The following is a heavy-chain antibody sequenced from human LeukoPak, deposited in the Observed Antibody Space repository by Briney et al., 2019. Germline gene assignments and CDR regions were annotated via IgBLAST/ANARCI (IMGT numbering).Heavy chain of an antibody. CDR1: GYTFTCHY. CDR3: GRDAGDGYNPADY. J-gene: IGHJ4*02. D-gene: IGHD5-24*01. Sequence: GASVKVSCKASGYTFTCHYRHWVRQAPGQGLEWVGWINVDSGDTSSAQKFQGRVTMTRDTSISTAYMELSSLRSDDTAVYYCGRDAGDGYNPADYWGQGTLVTVSS. V-gene: IGHV1-2*02. CDR2: INVDSGDT.